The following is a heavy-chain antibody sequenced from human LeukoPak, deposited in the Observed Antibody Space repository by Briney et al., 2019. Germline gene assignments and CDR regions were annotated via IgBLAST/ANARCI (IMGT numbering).Heavy chain of an antibody. CDR2: IKQDGSEK. CDR1: GFTFSSYW. D-gene: IGHD1-26*01. V-gene: IGHV3-7*01. J-gene: IGHJ4*02. CDR3: ARGYSIVGATFDY. Sequence: GRSLRLSCAASGFTFSSYWMSWVRQAPGKGLEWVANIKQDGSEKYYVDSVKGRFTISRDNAKNSLYLQMNSLRAEDTAVYYCARGYSIVGATFDYWGQGTLVTVSS.